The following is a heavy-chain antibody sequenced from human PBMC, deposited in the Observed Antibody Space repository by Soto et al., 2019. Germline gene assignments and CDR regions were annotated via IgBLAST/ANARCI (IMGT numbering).Heavy chain of an antibody. D-gene: IGHD3-10*01. Sequence: QVHLQESGPGLVRPSQTLSLTCTVSGGAIGSGDYYWSWIRLHPGNGPEWIGNIYSTGTTYYSPSLESRLSISLDTSENQSSLRLSSVTAADTAVYYCARATREYGEVYFDYWGPGTRVTVSS. V-gene: IGHV4-31*03. CDR1: GGAIGSGDYY. CDR2: IYSTGTT. CDR3: ARATREYGEVYFDY. J-gene: IGHJ4*02.